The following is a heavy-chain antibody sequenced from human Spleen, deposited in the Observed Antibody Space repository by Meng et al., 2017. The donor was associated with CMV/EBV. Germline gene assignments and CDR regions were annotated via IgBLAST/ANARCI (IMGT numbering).Heavy chain of an antibody. D-gene: IGHD2-2*01. Sequence: GQRVELGGGLVQPGGSLRLSCAASGFTCSTNYMSWVRQAPGKGLEWVSAISGSGGSTYYADSVKGRFTISRDNSKNTLHLQMNSLRAEDTAVYYCAKVVVPAASFDYWGQGTLVTVSS. V-gene: IGHV3-23*04. CDR3: AKVVVPAASFDY. J-gene: IGHJ4*02. CDR1: GFTCSTNY. CDR2: ISGSGGST.